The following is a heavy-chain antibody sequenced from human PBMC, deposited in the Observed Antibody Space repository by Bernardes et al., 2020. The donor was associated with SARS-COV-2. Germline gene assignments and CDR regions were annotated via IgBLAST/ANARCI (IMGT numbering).Heavy chain of an antibody. J-gene: IGHJ4*02. CDR1: GDTVSSSSSS. Sequence: QTLSLTCAISGDTVSSSSSSWHWIRQSPSRGLEWLGGTYYRSKWYIDYAVSVKSRITINPDTSKNQVSLQLKSVTPEETAVYFCARGSLQFLFTQRYFFEQWGQGNLGTGSS. CDR3: ARGSLQFLFTQRYFFEQ. D-gene: IGHD3-3*01. CDR2: TYYRSKWYI. V-gene: IGHV6-1*01.